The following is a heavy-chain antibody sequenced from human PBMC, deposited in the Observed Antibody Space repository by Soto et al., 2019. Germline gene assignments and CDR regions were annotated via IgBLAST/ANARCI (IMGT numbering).Heavy chain of an antibody. V-gene: IGHV4-34*01. CDR2: INHSGST. J-gene: IGHJ4*02. CDR3: ARGKLSDYVWGSYRYHFDY. D-gene: IGHD3-16*02. CDR1: GGSFSGYY. Sequence: SETLSLTCAVYGGSFSGYYWSWIRQPPGKGLEWIGEINHSGSTNYNPSLKSRVTISVDTSKDQFSLKLSSVTAADTAVYYCARGKLSDYVWGSYRYHFDYWGQGTVVTVSS.